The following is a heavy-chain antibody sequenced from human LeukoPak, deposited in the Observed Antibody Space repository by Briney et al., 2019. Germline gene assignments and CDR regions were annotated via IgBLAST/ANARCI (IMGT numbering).Heavy chain of an antibody. J-gene: IGHJ4*02. Sequence: GASVKVSCKASGYTFTSYGISWVRQAPGQGLEWMGWISAYNGNTNYAQKLQGRVTMTTDTSTSTAYMELRTLRSDDTAVYYRARDPRPFSESSTFDCWGQGTLVTVSS. D-gene: IGHD3-22*01. CDR3: ARDPRPFSESSTFDC. CDR2: ISAYNGNT. CDR1: GYTFTSYG. V-gene: IGHV1-18*01.